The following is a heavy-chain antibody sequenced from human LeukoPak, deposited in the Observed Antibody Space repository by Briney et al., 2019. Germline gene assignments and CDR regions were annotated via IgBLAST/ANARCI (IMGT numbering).Heavy chain of an antibody. D-gene: IGHD3-22*01. Sequence: GGSLRLSCAASGFTFSSYAMHWVRQAPGKGLGWVAVISYDGSNKYYADSVKGRFTISRDNAKNSLYLQMNSLRAEDTAVYYCAREGRGYYDTLAFDYWGQGTLVTVSS. J-gene: IGHJ4*02. CDR2: ISYDGSNK. V-gene: IGHV3-30*04. CDR1: GFTFSSYA. CDR3: AREGRGYYDTLAFDY.